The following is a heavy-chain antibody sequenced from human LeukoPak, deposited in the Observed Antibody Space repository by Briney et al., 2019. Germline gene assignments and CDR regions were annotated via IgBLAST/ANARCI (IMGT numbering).Heavy chain of an antibody. Sequence: SETLSLTCTVSGYSISSGYYWGWIRQPPGKGLEWIGSIYHSGSTYYNPSLKSRVSISVDTSKNQFSLKLSSVTAADTAVYYCARDRVFFDPWGQGTLVTVSS. CDR2: IYHSGST. CDR3: ARDRVFFDP. D-gene: IGHD6-13*01. V-gene: IGHV4-38-2*02. J-gene: IGHJ5*02. CDR1: GYSISSGYY.